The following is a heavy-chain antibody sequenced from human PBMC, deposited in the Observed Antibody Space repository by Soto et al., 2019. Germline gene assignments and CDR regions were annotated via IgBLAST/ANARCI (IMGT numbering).Heavy chain of an antibody. Sequence: QVQVGQSGAEVKKPGASVKVSCKASVFSFTAYGITWVRQAPGQGLEWVGWISGYNGNTKYAQKLQGRVTMTADTSTRTAYMELRSLRSDDTAVYYCARGGSGFDYWGQGTLVTVSS. D-gene: IGHD6-19*01. J-gene: IGHJ4*02. CDR2: ISGYNGNT. V-gene: IGHV1-18*01. CDR3: ARGGSGFDY. CDR1: VFSFTAYG.